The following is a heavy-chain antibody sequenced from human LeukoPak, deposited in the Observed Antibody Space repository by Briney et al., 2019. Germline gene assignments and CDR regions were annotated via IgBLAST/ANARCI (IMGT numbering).Heavy chain of an antibody. J-gene: IGHJ4*02. CDR3: ARYSSRIDY. V-gene: IGHV3-48*01. Sequence: PGGSLRLSCAASGFTFSSYSMNWVRQAPGKGPEWVSYISSSSSTIYYADSVKGRFTISRDNAKNSLYLQMNSLRAEDTAVYYCARYSSRIDYWGQGTLVTVSS. CDR2: ISSSSSTI. CDR1: GFTFSSYS. D-gene: IGHD6-13*01.